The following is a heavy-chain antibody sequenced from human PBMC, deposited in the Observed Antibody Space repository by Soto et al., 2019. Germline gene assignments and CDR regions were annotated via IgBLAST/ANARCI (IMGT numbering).Heavy chain of an antibody. CDR3: VRPRPAGESDGMDV. V-gene: IGHV3-53*01. D-gene: IGHD1-26*01. J-gene: IGHJ6*02. CDR1: GLTVSHNY. Sequence: EVQLVESGGGLIQPAGSLRLSCVASGLTVSHNYMAWVRQPPEMGLEWVSILYTEGTTYYADSVKGRFTISRDASKNTLFLHMDRLRAEDTAVYYCVRPRPAGESDGMDVWGQGTTVTVSS. CDR2: LYTEGTT.